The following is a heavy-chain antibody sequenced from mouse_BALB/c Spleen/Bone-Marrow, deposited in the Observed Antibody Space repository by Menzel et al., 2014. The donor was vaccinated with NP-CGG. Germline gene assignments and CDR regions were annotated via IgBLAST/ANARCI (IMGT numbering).Heavy chain of an antibody. V-gene: IGHV5-17*02. CDR1: GFTFSSFG. Sequence: EVQGVESGGGLVQPGGSRRLSCAASGFTFSSFGMHWVRQAPEKGLEWVAYISSGSSTIFYVDTVKGLFTISRDNPKNTLFLQMTSLRSEDTAMYYCTRGGNWDDFDVWGAGTTVTVSS. CDR3: TRGGNWDDFDV. CDR2: ISSGSSTI. J-gene: IGHJ1*01. D-gene: IGHD4-1*01.